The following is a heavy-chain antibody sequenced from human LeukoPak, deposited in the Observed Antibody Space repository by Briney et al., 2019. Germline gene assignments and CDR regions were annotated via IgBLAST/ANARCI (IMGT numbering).Heavy chain of an antibody. CDR2: ISDSGST. Sequence: SETLSLTCVVSGGSLSTHHWSWIRQSPGRGLEWIGYISDSGSTNYNPSLKSRVTISVDTSKNQFSLMLSSVTAADTAVYYCARGYDSSAYYPFNYWGQGTLVTASS. J-gene: IGHJ4*02. D-gene: IGHD3-22*01. CDR3: ARGYDSSAYYPFNY. V-gene: IGHV4-59*11. CDR1: GGSLSTHH.